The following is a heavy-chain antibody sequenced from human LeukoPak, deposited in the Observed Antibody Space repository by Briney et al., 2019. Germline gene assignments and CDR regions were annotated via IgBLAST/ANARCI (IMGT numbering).Heavy chain of an antibody. D-gene: IGHD1-1*01. CDR3: ASRLPSTAFAN. J-gene: IGHJ4*02. CDR2: IYHTGTT. CDR1: GYSINTGSY. V-gene: IGHV4-38-2*01. Sequence: SETVSLTCAVSGYSINTGSYWGWIRQPPGKGREWIVHIYHTGTTQYNPSLSSRFTMSVDTSQNPFSLALTSVTAADTAIYYCASRLPSTAFANWGQGALVTVSS.